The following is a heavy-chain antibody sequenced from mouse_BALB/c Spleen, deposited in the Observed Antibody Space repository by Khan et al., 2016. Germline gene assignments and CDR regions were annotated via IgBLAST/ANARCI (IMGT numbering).Heavy chain of an antibody. D-gene: IGHD1-1*01. Sequence: QIQLVQSGPELKKPGKTVKISCKASGYTFTNYGMNWVKQAPGKGLKWMGWINTYSGESTYADDFKGRFAFSLETSANTAYLQINNLKNEDTATXFCARYRYYDDSSSYFDVWGAGTTVTVSS. V-gene: IGHV9-3-1*01. CDR3: ARYRYYDDSSSYFDV. CDR2: INTYSGES. J-gene: IGHJ1*01. CDR1: GYTFTNYG.